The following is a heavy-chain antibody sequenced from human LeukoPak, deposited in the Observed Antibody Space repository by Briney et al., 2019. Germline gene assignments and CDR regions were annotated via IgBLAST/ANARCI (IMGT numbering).Heavy chain of an antibody. D-gene: IGHD5-18*01. CDR3: AKGLQHSNLD. V-gene: IGHV3-23*01. CDR1: GFTFGNFA. J-gene: IGHJ4*01. CDR2: ITGSGGGK. Sequence: LSGGSLRLSCAASGFTFGNFAMTWVRQAPGKGLEWVSAITGSGGGKYYADSVKGRFVISRDNSENTLDLQMNSLRAEDTAVYYCAKGLQHSNLDWGHGTLVTVSS.